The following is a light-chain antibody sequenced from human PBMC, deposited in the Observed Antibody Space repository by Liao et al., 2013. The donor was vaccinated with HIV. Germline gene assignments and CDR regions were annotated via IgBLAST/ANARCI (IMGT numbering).Light chain of an antibody. CDR1: VLTKKY. Sequence: SYELTQPSSVSVSPGQTARITCSGDVLTKKYARWFQQKPGQAPVLVIYKDSERPSGIPERFSGSNSGNTATLTISRVEAGDEADYYCQVWDSPSDHRVFGGGTKLTV. CDR3: QVWDSPSDHRV. J-gene: IGLJ3*02. V-gene: IGLV3-27*01. CDR2: KDS.